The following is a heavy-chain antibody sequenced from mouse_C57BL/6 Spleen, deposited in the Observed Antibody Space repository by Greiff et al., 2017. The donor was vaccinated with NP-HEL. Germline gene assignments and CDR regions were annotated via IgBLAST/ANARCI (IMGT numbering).Heavy chain of an antibody. CDR2: IDPSDSYT. Sequence: QVQLQQPGAELVMPGASVKLSCKASSYTFTSYWMHWVKQRPGQGLEWIGEIDPSDSYTNYNQKFKGKSTLTVDKSSSTAYMQLSSLTSEDSAVYYCARGDKTGTDYFDYWGQGTTLTVSS. CDR1: SYTFTSYW. J-gene: IGHJ2*01. D-gene: IGHD4-1*01. CDR3: ARGDKTGTDYFDY. V-gene: IGHV1-69*01.